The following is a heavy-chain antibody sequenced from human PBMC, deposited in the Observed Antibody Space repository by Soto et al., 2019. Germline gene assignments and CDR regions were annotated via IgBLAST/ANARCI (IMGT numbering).Heavy chain of an antibody. V-gene: IGHV3-23*01. CDR3: AKDSYSSSSYFDY. CDR1: GFTFSSYA. Sequence: EVQLLESGGGLVQPGGSLRLSCAASGFTFSSYAMSWVRQAPGKGLEWVSAISGSGGSTYYADSVKGRFTISRDNSKNTLYLQLNSLRAEDTAVYYCAKDSYSSSSYFDYWGQGTLVTVSS. D-gene: IGHD6-6*01. CDR2: ISGSGGST. J-gene: IGHJ4*02.